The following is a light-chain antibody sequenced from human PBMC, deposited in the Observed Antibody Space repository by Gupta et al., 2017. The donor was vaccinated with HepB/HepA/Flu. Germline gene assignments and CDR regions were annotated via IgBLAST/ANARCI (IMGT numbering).Light chain of an antibody. Sequence: IVLTQSPGTLSLSPGERATLSCRASQSVTSGYLAWYQQKPGQATRLLIYGASSRATGIPDRFSGSGSGTDFTLTISRLQAEDVAVYCCQQYGSAPLTFGGGTXVEIK. V-gene: IGKV3-20*01. CDR3: QQYGSAPLT. CDR1: QSVTSGY. CDR2: GAS. J-gene: IGKJ4*01.